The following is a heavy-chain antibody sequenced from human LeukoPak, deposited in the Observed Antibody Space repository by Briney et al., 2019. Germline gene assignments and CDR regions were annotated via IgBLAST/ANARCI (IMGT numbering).Heavy chain of an antibody. CDR2: ISSSSYI. CDR1: GFTFSSYS. J-gene: IGHJ4*02. V-gene: IGHV3-21*01. D-gene: IGHD4-17*01. Sequence: GGSLRLSCAASGFTFSSYSMNWVRQAPGKGLEWVSSISSSSYIYYADSVKGRFTISRDNAKNSLYLQMNSLGAEDTAVYYCASHYDYGDRGDYWGQGTLVTVSS. CDR3: ASHYDYGDRGDY.